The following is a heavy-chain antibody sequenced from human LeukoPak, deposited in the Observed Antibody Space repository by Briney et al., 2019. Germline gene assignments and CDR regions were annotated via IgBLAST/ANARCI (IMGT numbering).Heavy chain of an antibody. Sequence: PGGSLRLSCAASRFPFNTYAMSWVRQAPGKGLEYISVIRPTGTNTYYASSVKGRFTISRDDSRTTVYLQMSSLRAEDTAIYYCAKLAFYETSAPLRDISFWGQGTLVTVSS. J-gene: IGHJ4*02. V-gene: IGHV3-23*01. D-gene: IGHD3-3*02. CDR1: RFPFNTYA. CDR3: AKLAFYETSAPLRDISF. CDR2: IRPTGTNT.